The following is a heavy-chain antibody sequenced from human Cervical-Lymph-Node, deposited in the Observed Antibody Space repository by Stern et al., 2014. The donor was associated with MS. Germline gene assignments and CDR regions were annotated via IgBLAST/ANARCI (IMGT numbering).Heavy chain of an antibody. J-gene: IGHJ4*02. CDR1: GFTFNNAW. CDR3: TTLSGSFKLDY. D-gene: IGHD1-26*01. CDR2: IRSKTDGGTT. Sequence: EVPLVESGGGLVKPGGSLRLSCAASGFTFNNAWMSWVRQAPGKGLEWGGRIRSKTDGGTTDYAAPLKGRFTISRDDSKNTLYLQMNSLKTEDTAVYYCTTLSGSFKLDYWGQGTLVTVSS. V-gene: IGHV3-15*01.